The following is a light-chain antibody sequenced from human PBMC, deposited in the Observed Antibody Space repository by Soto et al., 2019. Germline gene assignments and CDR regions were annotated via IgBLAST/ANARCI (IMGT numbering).Light chain of an antibody. Sequence: QSALTQPASVSGSPGQSITISCTGTSSDVGGYNYVSWYQQHPGKAPKLMIYEVSNRPSGVSNRFSGSKSGTTASLTISGLQAEDEADYYCSSYTSRINPYVFGTGTKLTVL. CDR1: SSDVGGYNY. CDR3: SSYTSRINPYV. J-gene: IGLJ1*01. CDR2: EVS. V-gene: IGLV2-14*01.